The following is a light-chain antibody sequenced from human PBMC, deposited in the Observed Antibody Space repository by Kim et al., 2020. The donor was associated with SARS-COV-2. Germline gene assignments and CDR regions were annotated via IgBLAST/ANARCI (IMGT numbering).Light chain of an antibody. J-gene: IGKJ4*01. V-gene: IGKV3D-11*01. CDR2: DAS. Sequence: ATLSLSPGERATLSCRDSQGINNYLAWYQQRPGQAPRLLIYDASKRATGIPARFSGSGLGTDFTLTISSLEPEDFAVYYCHHARTFGGGTKVDIK. CDR3: HHART. CDR1: QGINNY.